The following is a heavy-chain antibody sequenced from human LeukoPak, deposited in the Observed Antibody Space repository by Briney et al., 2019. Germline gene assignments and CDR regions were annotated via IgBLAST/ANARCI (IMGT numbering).Heavy chain of an antibody. CDR2: IRSKANSYAT. V-gene: IGHV3-73*01. CDR3: TRLYGSGGYGYPC. CDR1: GFTFSGSA. Sequence: GGSLRLSCAASGFTFSGSAMHWVRQASGKGLEWVGRIRSKANSYATAYAASVKGRFTISRDDSKNTAYLQMNSLKTEDTAVYYCTRLYGSGGYGYPCWGQGTLVTVSS. D-gene: IGHD3-10*01. J-gene: IGHJ4*02.